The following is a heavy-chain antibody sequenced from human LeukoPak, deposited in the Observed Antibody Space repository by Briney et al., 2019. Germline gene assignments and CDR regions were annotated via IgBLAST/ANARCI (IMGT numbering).Heavy chain of an antibody. V-gene: IGHV3-7*01. D-gene: IGHD2-2*02. CDR2: IKEDGSRT. J-gene: IGHJ4*02. CDR3: ASLGCSSTSCYNY. CDR1: GFTFSSYW. Sequence: GGSLRLSCAASGFTFSSYWMTWVRQAPGRGLERVANIKEDGSRTYYMDSVKGRFTISRDNAKSSLYLQMNSLRAEDTAVYYCASLGCSSTSCYNYWGQGTLVTVSS.